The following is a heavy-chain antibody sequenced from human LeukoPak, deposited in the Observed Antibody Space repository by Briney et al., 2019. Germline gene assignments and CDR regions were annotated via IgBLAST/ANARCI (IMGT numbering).Heavy chain of an antibody. V-gene: IGHV3-23*01. Sequence: GGSLRLSCVTSGFTFINYAMTWVRQAPGKGLEWVSTISGSGDITYYADSVKGRFTISRDNSKNTLYLQMNSLRAEDTAVYYCAKRYCSGASCSLFDYWGQGTLLTVSS. CDR2: ISGSGDIT. CDR3: AKRYCSGASCSLFDY. CDR1: GFTFINYA. D-gene: IGHD2-15*01. J-gene: IGHJ4*02.